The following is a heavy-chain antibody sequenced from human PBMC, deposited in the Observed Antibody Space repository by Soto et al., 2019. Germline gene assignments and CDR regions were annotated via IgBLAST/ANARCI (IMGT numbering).Heavy chain of an antibody. CDR2: IYYSGST. CDR1: GVSISSYY. J-gene: IGHJ3*02. V-gene: IGHV4-59*08. Sequence: QVQLQESGPGLVKPSETLSLTCTVSGVSISSYYWSWIRQPPGKGLEWIGYIYYSGSTNYNPSLKSRVTISVDTSKNQFSLKLSSVTAADTAVYYCARAYFDTEGAFGIWGQGTMVTVSS. CDR3: ARAYFDTEGAFGI. D-gene: IGHD3-9*01.